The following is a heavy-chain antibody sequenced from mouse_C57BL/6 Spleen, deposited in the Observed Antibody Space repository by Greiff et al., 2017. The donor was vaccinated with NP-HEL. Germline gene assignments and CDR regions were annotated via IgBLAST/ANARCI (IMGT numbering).Heavy chain of an antibody. J-gene: IGHJ2*01. D-gene: IGHD1-1*01. CDR1: GYTFTDYE. Sequence: QVQLKESGAELVRPGASVTLSCEASGYTFTDYEMHWVKQTPVHGLEWIGAIDPETGGTAYNQKFKGKAILTADKSSSTAYMELRSLTSEDSAVYYCTSRGGVVVATVDYWGQGTTLTVSS. CDR2: IDPETGGT. CDR3: TSRGGVVVATVDY. V-gene: IGHV1-15*01.